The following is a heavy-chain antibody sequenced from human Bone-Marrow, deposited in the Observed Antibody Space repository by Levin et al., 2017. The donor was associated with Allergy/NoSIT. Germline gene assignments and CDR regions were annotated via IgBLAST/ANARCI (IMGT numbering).Heavy chain of an antibody. CDR2: IFPHDSDT. Sequence: GGSLRLSCKGSGYSFTSYWIGWVRQMPGKGLEWMGNIFPHDSDTRYSPSFRGQVTISADKSISTAYLQLSSLKASDTAMYYCARQGGYRYFDSDHWGQGTLVTVSS. CDR3: ARQGGYRYFDSDH. D-gene: IGHD3-9*01. J-gene: IGHJ4*02. V-gene: IGHV5-51*01. CDR1: GYSFTSYW.